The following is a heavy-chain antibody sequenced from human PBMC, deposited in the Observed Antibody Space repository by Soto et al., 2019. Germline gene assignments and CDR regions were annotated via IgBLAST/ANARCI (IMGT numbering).Heavy chain of an antibody. CDR1: GGTFSSYA. J-gene: IGHJ6*02. D-gene: IGHD2-2*01. V-gene: IGHV1-69*01. Sequence: QVQLVQSGAEVKKPGSSVKVSCKASGGTFSSYAISWVRQAPGQGLEWMGGIIPIFGTANYAQKFQGRVTITADESTSTAYMELSSLRSEDTAVYYCARHQRDIVVVPAAISDYYYYGTDVWGQGTTVTVSS. CDR3: ARHQRDIVVVPAAISDYYYYGTDV. CDR2: IIPIFGTA.